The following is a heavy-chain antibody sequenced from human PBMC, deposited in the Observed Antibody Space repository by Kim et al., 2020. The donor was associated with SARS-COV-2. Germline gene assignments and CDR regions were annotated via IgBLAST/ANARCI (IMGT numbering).Heavy chain of an antibody. D-gene: IGHD1-1*01. J-gene: IGHJ5*02. V-gene: IGHV1-3*04. Sequence: ASVKVSCKASGYTFTKYVIHWVRQAPGQRFEWMGFITTDNGHARYAQKFQGRVTFSSDTSANTAFMDLRSLTFDDTALYYCARNPPGYNSTDYFDPWGQGTLVIVSS. CDR1: GYTFTKYV. CDR3: ARNPPGYNSTDYFDP. CDR2: ITTDNGHA.